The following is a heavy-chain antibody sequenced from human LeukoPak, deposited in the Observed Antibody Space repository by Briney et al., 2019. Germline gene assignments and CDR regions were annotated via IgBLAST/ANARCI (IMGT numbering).Heavy chain of an antibody. CDR2: IYGDGTT. CDR1: GFTVSDNY. Sequence: GGSLRLSCAASGFTVSDNYMSWVRQAPGKGLEWVSVIYGDGTTHYADSVKGRFTISRDSSKNTLYLQMTSLRDEDTAVFYCARVNRLTGTHYYYMDVWGKGTTVTVSS. D-gene: IGHD1-20*01. J-gene: IGHJ6*03. CDR3: ARVNRLTGTHYYYMDV. V-gene: IGHV3-53*01.